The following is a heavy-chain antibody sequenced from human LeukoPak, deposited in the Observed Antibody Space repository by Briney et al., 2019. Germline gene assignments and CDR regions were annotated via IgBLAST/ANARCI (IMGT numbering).Heavy chain of an antibody. Sequence: PGRSLRLSCAASGFTFSSYGMHWVRQAPGKGLEWVAVIWYDGSNKYYADSVKGRFTISGDNSKNTLYLQMNSLRAEDTAVYYCARDGQWLAIDAFDIWGQGTMVTVSS. CDR3: ARDGQWLAIDAFDI. J-gene: IGHJ3*02. D-gene: IGHD6-19*01. CDR1: GFTFSSYG. CDR2: IWYDGSNK. V-gene: IGHV3-33*01.